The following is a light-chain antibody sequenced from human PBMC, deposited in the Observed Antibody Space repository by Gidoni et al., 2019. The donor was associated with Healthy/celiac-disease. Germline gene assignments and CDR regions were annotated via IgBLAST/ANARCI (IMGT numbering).Light chain of an antibody. CDR2: GAS. V-gene: IGKV3-20*01. J-gene: IGKJ3*01. CDR3: QQYGSSPG. CDR1: QSVSSSY. Sequence: IVLTQSPGTLSLSPGERDTLACRASQSVSSSYLAWYQQKPGQAPRLLIYGASSMATGIPDRFSGSGSGTDFTLTISRLEPEDFAVYYCQQYGSSPGFGPGTKVDIK.